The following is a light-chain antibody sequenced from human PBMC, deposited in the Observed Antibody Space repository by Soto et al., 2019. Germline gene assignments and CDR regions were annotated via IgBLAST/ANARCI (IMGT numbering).Light chain of an antibody. Sequence: EIVLTQSPGTLSLSPGERATLSCRASQSVGRIYLAWYQQKPGQAPRLLIYDASSRATGIPDRFSGSGSGTDFTLTISSLEPEDFAVYYCQQYSGSPLTFGGGTKVEIK. CDR3: QQYSGSPLT. V-gene: IGKV3-20*01. J-gene: IGKJ4*01. CDR1: QSVGRIY. CDR2: DAS.